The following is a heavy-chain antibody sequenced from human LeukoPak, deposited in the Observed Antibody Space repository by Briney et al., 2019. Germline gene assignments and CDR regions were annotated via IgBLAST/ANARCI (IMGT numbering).Heavy chain of an antibody. Sequence: ASVKVSCKASGYTFTSYYMHWVRQAPGQGLEWMGIINPSGGSTSYAQKCQGRVTMTRDTSTSTVYMELSSLRSEDTAVYYCARVGYSYDSSGYYGFDYWGQGTLVTVSS. CDR2: INPSGGST. V-gene: IGHV1-46*01. CDR3: ARVGYSYDSSGYYGFDY. CDR1: GYTFTSYY. D-gene: IGHD3-22*01. J-gene: IGHJ4*02.